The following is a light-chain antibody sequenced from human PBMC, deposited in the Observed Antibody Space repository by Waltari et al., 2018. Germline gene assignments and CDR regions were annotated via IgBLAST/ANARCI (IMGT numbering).Light chain of an antibody. CDR2: NTI. Sequence: QTVVTQETSLSVSPGATVTLTCDLNSASVSPSHYPSWYQQTPGLAPRTLMYNTICRSSGVPDRFSGSIVGNRAALTFTWAQAEDESFYYCVLYLGGGSSVFGGGTRLTVL. J-gene: IGLJ3*02. CDR3: VLYLGGGSSV. CDR1: SASVSPSHY. V-gene: IGLV8-61*01.